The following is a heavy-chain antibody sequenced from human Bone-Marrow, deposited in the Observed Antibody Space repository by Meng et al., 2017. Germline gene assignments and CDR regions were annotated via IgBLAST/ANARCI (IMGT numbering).Heavy chain of an antibody. V-gene: IGHV3-74*01. CDR3: ARVYYDSSGYPGY. CDR2: INGDGTST. CDR1: GFTFSSYW. D-gene: IGHD3-22*01. J-gene: IGHJ4*02. Sequence: GESLKISCAASGFTFSSYWMDWVRQAPGMGLVWVSRINGDGTSTSYADSVKGRFTISRDNAKNTLYLQMNSLRAKDTAVYYCARVYYDSSGYPGYWGQGTLVTVYS.